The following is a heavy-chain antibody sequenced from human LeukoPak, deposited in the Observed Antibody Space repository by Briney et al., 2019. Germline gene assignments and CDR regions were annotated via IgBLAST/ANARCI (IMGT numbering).Heavy chain of an antibody. J-gene: IGHJ1*01. CDR2: IYYSGST. V-gene: IGHV4-39*01. Sequence: SETLPLTYTVSGGHNSSSSYYGGWIRQPPGKGLEWIGSIYYSGSTYYNPSLKSRVTISVDTSKNQFSLKLSSVTSADTAVYYCARHGHYYDSSGLLSDFQHTGPGALLTVSS. D-gene: IGHD3-22*01. CDR1: GGHNSSSSYY. CDR3: ARHGHYYDSSGLLSDFQH.